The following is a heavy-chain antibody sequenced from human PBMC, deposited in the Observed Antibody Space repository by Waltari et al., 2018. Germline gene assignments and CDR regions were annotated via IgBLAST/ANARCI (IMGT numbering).Heavy chain of an antibody. D-gene: IGHD4-4*01. J-gene: IGHJ4*02. CDR1: AFTFSSYP. CDR2: ISGGGGIR. Sequence: EVHLLESGGGLVQPGGCLRLSCAASAFTFSSYPMSWVRQAPGTGLELVSAISGGGGIRDDADSVKGGFTIYRENSKNTLYVQMNSLRAEDRAGDYGAKEGGGATETDYWGQGTLVTVSS. V-gene: IGHV3-23*01. CDR3: AKEGGGATETDY.